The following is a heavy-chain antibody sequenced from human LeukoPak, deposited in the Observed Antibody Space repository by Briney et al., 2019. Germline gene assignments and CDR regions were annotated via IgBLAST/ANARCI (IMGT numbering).Heavy chain of an antibody. J-gene: IGHJ5*02. CDR1: GGSISSGTYD. CDR3: ARLEDRDSRGYYQLWIDP. D-gene: IGHD3-22*01. CDR2: INYSGGT. Sequence: SETLSLTCTVSGGSISSGTYDWGWIRQPAGMGREWFGSINYSGGTFYNPALKSRVSISVATSKNQFSLRLRPVTAADTAVYYCARLEDRDSRGYYQLWIDPWGQGTLVTVSS. V-gene: IGHV4-39*01.